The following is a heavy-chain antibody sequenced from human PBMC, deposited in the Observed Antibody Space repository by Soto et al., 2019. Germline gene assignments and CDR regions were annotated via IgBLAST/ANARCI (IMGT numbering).Heavy chain of an antibody. CDR2: ISYDGSKK. CDR1: GFTFSSYG. J-gene: IGHJ4*02. Sequence: QVQLVESGGGVVQPGRSLRLSCAASGFTFSSYGMHWVRQAPGKGLEWVAVISYDGSKKDYADSVKGRFTISRDNATNTLYLQMNSLRAEDTAVYYCAKGIRDYRWPLCDVDYWGQGTLVTVSS. V-gene: IGHV3-30*18. D-gene: IGHD3-9*01. CDR3: AKGIRDYRWPLCDVDY.